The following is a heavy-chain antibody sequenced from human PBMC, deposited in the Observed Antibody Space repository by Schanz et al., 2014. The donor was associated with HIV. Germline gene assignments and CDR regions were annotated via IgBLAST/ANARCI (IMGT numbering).Heavy chain of an antibody. V-gene: IGHV1-69*01. Sequence: QVQLVQSGAEVKKPGSSVKVSCKASGGTFSSYAISWVRQAPGQGLEWMGGMIPSFRLRTYAQKFQGRVPIAAGESASTAYMELNSLRSDDTAVYYCAKSPIFGDVIFYGMDVWGQGTTVTVSS. J-gene: IGHJ6*02. CDR1: GGTFSSYA. CDR2: MIPSFRLR. CDR3: AKSPIFGDVIFYGMDV. D-gene: IGHD3-3*02.